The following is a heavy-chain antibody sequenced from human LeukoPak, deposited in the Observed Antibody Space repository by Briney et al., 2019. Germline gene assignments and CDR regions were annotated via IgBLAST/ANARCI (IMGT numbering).Heavy chain of an antibody. V-gene: IGHV2-5*01. J-gene: IGHJ4*02. CDR2: IYWNDDK. CDR1: GFSLSTSGVG. CDR3: AHTSSSWYRIYFDY. Sequence: SGPTLVNPTQTLTLTCTFSGFSLSTSGVGVGWIRQPPGKALEWLALIYWNDDKRYSPSLKSRLTITKDTSKNQVVLTMTNMDPVVTATYYCAHTSSSWYRIYFDYWGQGTLVTVSS. D-gene: IGHD6-13*01.